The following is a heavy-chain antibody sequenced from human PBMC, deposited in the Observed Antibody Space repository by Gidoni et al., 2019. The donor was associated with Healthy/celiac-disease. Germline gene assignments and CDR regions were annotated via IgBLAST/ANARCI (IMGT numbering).Heavy chain of an antibody. CDR2: ISGSGGST. CDR3: AKGPKAAMVVGVDY. Sequence: EVQLLASGGGLVQPGGSLRLSCAASGFTFSSYAMRWVRQAPGKGPEGVSAISGSGGSTYYADSVKGRFTISRDNYKNTLYLQMNSLRAEDTAVYYCAKGPKAAMVVGVDYWGQGTLVTVSS. V-gene: IGHV3-23*01. J-gene: IGHJ4*02. D-gene: IGHD5-18*01. CDR1: GFTFSSYA.